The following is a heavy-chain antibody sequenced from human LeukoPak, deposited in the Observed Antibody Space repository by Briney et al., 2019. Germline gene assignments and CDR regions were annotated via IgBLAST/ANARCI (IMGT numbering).Heavy chain of an antibody. CDR2: IYPDDSDT. Sequence: GESLKISCKGSGYIFTNYWIAWVRQMPGKGLEWMGIIYPDDSDTRYSPSFQGQVTILADKSISTAYLQWSSLKASDTAMYYCARIWLRAFDIWGQGTMVTVSS. V-gene: IGHV5-51*01. J-gene: IGHJ3*02. D-gene: IGHD3-16*01. CDR1: GYIFTNYW. CDR3: ARIWLRAFDI.